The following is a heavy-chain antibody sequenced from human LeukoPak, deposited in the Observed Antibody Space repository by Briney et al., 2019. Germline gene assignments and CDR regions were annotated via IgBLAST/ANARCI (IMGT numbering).Heavy chain of an antibody. CDR2: INHSGST. CDR3: AREWEVRGHYYYGMYV. CDR1: GGSFSGYY. V-gene: IGHV4-34*01. D-gene: IGHD3-10*01. Sequence: SETLSLTCAVYGGSFSGYYCSWIRQPPGKGLEWIGEINHSGSTNYNPSLKSRVTISVDTSKNQFSLKLTSVTAADSPVSYCAREWEVRGHYYYGMYVWGQGTTVTVSS. J-gene: IGHJ6*02.